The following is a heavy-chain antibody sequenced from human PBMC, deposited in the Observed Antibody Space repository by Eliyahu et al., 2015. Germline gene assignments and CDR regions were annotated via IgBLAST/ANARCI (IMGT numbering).Heavy chain of an antibody. V-gene: IGHV3-33*01. CDR2: IWNDGGKK. J-gene: IGHJ4*02. CDR1: GFIFSSYG. D-gene: IGHD2-21*02. CDR3: TRDRSVSGDFASDY. Sequence: GFIFSSYGMQWVRQAPGKGLEWVAVIWNDGGKKKYADSVKGRFTISKDNSKNTVYLQMNSLRVEDTAVYYCTRDRSVSGDFASDYWGQGTLISVSS.